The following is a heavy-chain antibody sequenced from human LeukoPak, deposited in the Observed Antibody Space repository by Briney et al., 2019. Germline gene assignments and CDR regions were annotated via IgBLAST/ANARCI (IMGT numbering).Heavy chain of an antibody. D-gene: IGHD1-14*01. CDR1: GFTFDNSW. J-gene: IGHJ4*02. V-gene: IGHV3-7*02. Sequence: AGSLRLSCVASGFTFDNSWMTWVRQAPGKGLEWVGNIREDGGQMYYVASVKARFTVSRDNAKNSLYLQMSSLRAEDTAVYYCARPDENFDVWGQGTLVTVSS. CDR3: ARPDENFDV. CDR2: IREDGGQM.